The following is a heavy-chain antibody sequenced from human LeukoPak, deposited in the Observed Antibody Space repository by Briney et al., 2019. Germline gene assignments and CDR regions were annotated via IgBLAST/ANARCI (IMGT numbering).Heavy chain of an antibody. Sequence: SETLSLTCAVYGGSLSGSYWSWIRQPPGKGLEWIGEINHSGSDNYNPSLKRRVTLSIDKSKNQFSLNLNTETAADTAVYYCARARRDSGFYKVDYWGQGTLVTVSS. J-gene: IGHJ4*02. CDR2: INHSGSD. V-gene: IGHV4-34*01. CDR1: GGSLSGSY. D-gene: IGHD3-3*01. CDR3: ARARRDSGFYKVDY.